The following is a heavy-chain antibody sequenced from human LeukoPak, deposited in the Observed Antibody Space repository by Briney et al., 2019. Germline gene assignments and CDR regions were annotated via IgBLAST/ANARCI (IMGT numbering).Heavy chain of an antibody. J-gene: IGHJ4*02. V-gene: IGHV3-21*01. CDR3: ARDPMEYSSSCRYFDY. Sequence: PGGSLRLSCAASGFTFSSYSMNWVRQAPGKGLEWVSSISSSSSYICYADSVKGRFTISRDNAKNSLYLQMNSLRAEDTAVYYCARDPMEYSSSCRYFDYWGQGTLVTVSS. CDR1: GFTFSSYS. D-gene: IGHD6-6*01. CDR2: ISSSSSYI.